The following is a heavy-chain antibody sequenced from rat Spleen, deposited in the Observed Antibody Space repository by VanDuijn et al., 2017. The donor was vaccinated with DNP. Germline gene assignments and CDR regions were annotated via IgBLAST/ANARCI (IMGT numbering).Heavy chain of an antibody. CDR1: GFTFSGYW. CDR3: AKDRTGVFAMDA. Sequence: EVQLVETGGGLVQPGRSLKLSCVASGFTFSGYWMYWIRQAPGKGLEWVASINTDGDTTYYPDSVKGRFTVSRDNAENTVCLQMNSLRSEDTATYYCAKDRTGVFAMDAWGQGTSVTVSS. J-gene: IGHJ4*01. D-gene: IGHD4-1*01. V-gene: IGHV5-58*01. CDR2: INTDGDTT.